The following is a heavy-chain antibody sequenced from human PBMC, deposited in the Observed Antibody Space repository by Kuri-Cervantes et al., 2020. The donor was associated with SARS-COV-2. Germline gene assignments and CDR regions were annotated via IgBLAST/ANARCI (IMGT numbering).Heavy chain of an antibody. D-gene: IGHD3-3*01. Sequence: GESLKISCAVSGFLFSASAIHWVRQGSGKGLEWVGRVRGKANNYATAYAASVKGRFTISRDDSKNMAYLQMNSLRAEDTAVYYCARDPTLDYDLWSGYYIWFDPWGQGTLVTVSS. J-gene: IGHJ5*02. V-gene: IGHV3-73*01. CDR2: VRGKANNYAT. CDR1: GFLFSASA. CDR3: ARDPTLDYDLWSGYYIWFDP.